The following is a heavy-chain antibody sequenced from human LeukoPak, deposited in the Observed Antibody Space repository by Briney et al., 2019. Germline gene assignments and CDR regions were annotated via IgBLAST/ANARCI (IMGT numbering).Heavy chain of an antibody. V-gene: IGHV4-34*01. Sequence: SETLSLTCAVYGGSFSGYYWSWIRQPPGKGLEWIGEINHSGSTNYNPSLKSRVTISVDTSKNQFSLKLSSVSAADTAVYYCARVWSSGWYYFDYWGQGTLVTVSS. CDR1: GGSFSGYY. J-gene: IGHJ4*02. CDR2: INHSGST. CDR3: ARVWSSGWYYFDY. D-gene: IGHD6-19*01.